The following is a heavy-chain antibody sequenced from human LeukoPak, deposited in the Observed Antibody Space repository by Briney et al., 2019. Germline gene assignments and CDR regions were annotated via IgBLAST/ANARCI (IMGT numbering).Heavy chain of an antibody. V-gene: IGHV4-59*01. Sequence: PSETLSLTCTVSGGSISSYYWSWIRQPPGKGLEWIGYIYYSGSTNYNPSLKSRVTISVGTSKNQFSLKLSSVTAADTAVYYCARGPPASIAAAGPYFGYWGQGTLVTVSS. CDR1: GGSISSYY. CDR2: IYYSGST. CDR3: ARGPPASIAAAGPYFGY. D-gene: IGHD6-13*01. J-gene: IGHJ4*02.